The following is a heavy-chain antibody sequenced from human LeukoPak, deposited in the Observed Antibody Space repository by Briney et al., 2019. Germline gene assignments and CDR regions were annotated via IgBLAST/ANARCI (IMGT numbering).Heavy chain of an antibody. D-gene: IGHD3-22*01. V-gene: IGHV1-2*02. CDR1: GYTFTGYY. CDR2: INPNSGGT. J-gene: IGHJ6*03. CDR3: AGGAYCEDSSGYYYYYIVV. Sequence: ASVKVSCKASGYTFTGYYMHWVRQAPAQGLEWMGWINPNSGGTNYAQKFQGRVTMTRDTSISTAYMELSRLRSDDTVVAYCAGGAYCEDSSGYYYYYIVVWGQGTLVTVSS.